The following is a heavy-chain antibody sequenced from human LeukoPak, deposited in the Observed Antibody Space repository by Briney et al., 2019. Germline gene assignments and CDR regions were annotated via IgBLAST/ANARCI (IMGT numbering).Heavy chain of an antibody. V-gene: IGHV4-39*01. Sequence: TPSETLSLTCTVSGGSISSSSYYWGWIRQPPGKGLEWIGSIYYSGSTYYNPSLKSRVTISVDTSKNQFSLKLSSVTAADTAVYYCASITYSSSWYGAEYFQHWGQGTLVTVSS. D-gene: IGHD6-13*01. J-gene: IGHJ1*01. CDR3: ASITYSSSWYGAEYFQH. CDR2: IYYSGST. CDR1: GGSISSSSYY.